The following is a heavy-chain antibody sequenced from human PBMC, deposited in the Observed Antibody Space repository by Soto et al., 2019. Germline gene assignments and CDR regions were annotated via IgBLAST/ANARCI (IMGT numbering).Heavy chain of an antibody. CDR2: IYSRGDT. Sequence: SDTLSLTCSVSGGSMRSYYWNCLRQPAGKGLEWIGRIYSRGDTNYNPSVKSRVTMSVDTSKNEFSLRLNSVTAADTAVYYCAGIGEDVYYGMDVWGQGTTVTVSS. V-gene: IGHV4-4*07. D-gene: IGHD2-21*01. CDR1: GGSMRSYY. CDR3: AGIGEDVYYGMDV. J-gene: IGHJ6*02.